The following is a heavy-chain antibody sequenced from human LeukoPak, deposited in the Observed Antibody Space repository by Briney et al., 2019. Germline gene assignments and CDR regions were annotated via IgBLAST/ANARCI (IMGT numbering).Heavy chain of an antibody. Sequence: GRSLRLSCAASGFTFSSYSMNWVRQAPGKGLEWVSSISSSSSYIYYADSVKGRFTISRDNAKNSLYLQMNSLRAEDTAVYYCARGLYCSSTSCYDLDYWGQGTLVTVSS. CDR3: ARGLYCSSTSCYDLDY. V-gene: IGHV3-21*01. J-gene: IGHJ4*02. CDR1: GFTFSSYS. D-gene: IGHD2-2*01. CDR2: ISSSSSYI.